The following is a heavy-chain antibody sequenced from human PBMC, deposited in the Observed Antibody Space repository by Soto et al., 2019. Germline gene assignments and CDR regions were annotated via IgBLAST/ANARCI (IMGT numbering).Heavy chain of an antibody. Sequence: PXVCLRLSCAVCGFSLSRYEMNWVRQAPGKGLEWVSYIGTSGKTIYYADSVRGRFTISRDNAKNSLYLQMNSLRAEDTTVYYCPRDPPIYSGNFDYGLDVCGQGTTVTVSS. CDR2: IGTSGKTI. D-gene: IGHD4-4*01. CDR3: PRDPPIYSGNFDYGLDV. V-gene: IGHV3-48*03. J-gene: IGHJ6*02. CDR1: GFSLSRYE.